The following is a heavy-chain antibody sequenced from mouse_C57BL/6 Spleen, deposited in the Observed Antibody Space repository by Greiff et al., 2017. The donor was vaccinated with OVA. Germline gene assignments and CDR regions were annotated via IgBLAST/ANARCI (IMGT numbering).Heavy chain of an antibody. Sequence: QVQLQQPGAELVKPGASVKLSCKASGYTFTSYWMQWVKQRPGQGLEWIGEIDPSDSYTNYNQKFKGKATLTVDTSSSTAYMQRSSLTSEDSAVYYCANRAMDYWGQGTSVTVSS. CDR2: IDPSDSYT. CDR3: ANRAMDY. J-gene: IGHJ4*01. V-gene: IGHV1-50*01. CDR1: GYTFTSYW.